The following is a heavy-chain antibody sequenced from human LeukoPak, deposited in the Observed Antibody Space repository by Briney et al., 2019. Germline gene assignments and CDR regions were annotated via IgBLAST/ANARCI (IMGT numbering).Heavy chain of an antibody. V-gene: IGHV4-59*01. CDR3: ARGLTYFYDSSGYYYLD. D-gene: IGHD3-22*01. CDR1: GGPISSYY. Sequence: SETLSLTCTVSGGPISSYYWSWIRQPPGEGLEWIGYIYYSGSTNYNPSLKSRVNTSLDTSKNQFSLKLSSVTAADTAVYYCARGLTYFYDSSGYYYLDWGQGTLVTVSS. J-gene: IGHJ4*02. CDR2: IYYSGST.